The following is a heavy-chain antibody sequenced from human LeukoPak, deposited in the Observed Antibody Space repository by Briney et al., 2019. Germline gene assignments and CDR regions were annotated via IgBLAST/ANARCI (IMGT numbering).Heavy chain of an antibody. J-gene: IGHJ4*02. Sequence: GGSLRLSCEASGFTFSTYPMHWVCQAPDEGLERVAMISHHGSNEYYADSVKGRFTISRDNSKNTLYLQMNNARDEDTTIYYCARVHDNAGYYHIFVSWGQGTLVTVCS. CDR1: GFTFSTYP. D-gene: IGHD3-9*01. CDR3: ARVHDNAGYYHIFVS. CDR2: ISHHGSNE. V-gene: IGHV3-30*14.